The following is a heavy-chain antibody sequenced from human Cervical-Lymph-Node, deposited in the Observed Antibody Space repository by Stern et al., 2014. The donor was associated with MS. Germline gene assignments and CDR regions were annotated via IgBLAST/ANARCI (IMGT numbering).Heavy chain of an antibody. CDR2: IVGDGSVI. J-gene: IGHJ4*02. Sequence: EQLVQSGGGWVQPGGSLRLSCATSGFSFSTYSMNWVRQAPGQGLEWVSSIVGDGSVIYYADSVKDRFTISRDNVKNSLYLQMNSLRDEDTGVYYCARQLGRDYWGQGTLVTVSS. CDR1: GFSFSTYS. CDR3: ARQLGRDY. D-gene: IGHD1-1*01. V-gene: IGHV3-48*02.